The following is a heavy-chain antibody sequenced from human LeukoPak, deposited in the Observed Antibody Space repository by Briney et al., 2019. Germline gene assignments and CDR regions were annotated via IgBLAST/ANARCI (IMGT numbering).Heavy chain of an antibody. V-gene: IGHV4-59*01. CDR1: GGSISSYY. J-gene: IGHJ4*02. CDR2: IYYSGST. CDR3: ARGFPFDY. Sequence: SETLSLTCTVSGGSISSYYWSWIRQPPGKGLEWIGYIYYSGSTNYNPSLKSRVTISVDTSKNQFSLKLSSVTAADTAVYYCARGFPFDYWGQGTLVTVSS.